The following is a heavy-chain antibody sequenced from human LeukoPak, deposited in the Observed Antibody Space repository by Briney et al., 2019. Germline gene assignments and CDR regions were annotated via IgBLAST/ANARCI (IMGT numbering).Heavy chain of an antibody. CDR2: ISSSGSTI. V-gene: IGHV3-48*03. D-gene: IGHD3-9*01. Sequence: GGSLRLSCAASGFTFSCYEMKWVRQAPGKGLEWVSYISSSGSTIYYADSVKGRFTISRDNAKNSLYLQMNSLRADDTAVYYCARELPSILTCPYAFDIWGQGTMVTVSS. J-gene: IGHJ3*02. CDR1: GFTFSCYE. CDR3: ARELPSILTCPYAFDI.